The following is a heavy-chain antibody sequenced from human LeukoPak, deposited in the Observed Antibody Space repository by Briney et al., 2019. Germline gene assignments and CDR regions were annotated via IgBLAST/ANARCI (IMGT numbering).Heavy chain of an antibody. Sequence: SETLSLTCTVSGGSISSYYWSWIRQPPGKGLEWIGEINHSGSTNYNPSLKSRVTISVDTSKNQFSLKLSSVTAADTAAYYCARGKIAVAGSYYYYYYGMDVWGQGTTVTVS. V-gene: IGHV4-34*01. D-gene: IGHD6-19*01. J-gene: IGHJ6*02. CDR1: GGSISSYY. CDR3: ARGKIAVAGSYYYYYYGMDV. CDR2: INHSGST.